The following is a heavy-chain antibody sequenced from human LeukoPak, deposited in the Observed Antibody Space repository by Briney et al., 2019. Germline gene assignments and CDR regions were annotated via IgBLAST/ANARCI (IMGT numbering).Heavy chain of an antibody. V-gene: IGHV4-39*01. CDR3: ARHSGSGSLSRPFDP. CDR2: IYYTGST. CDR1: GGSVTSGGFY. J-gene: IGHJ5*02. Sequence: SETLSLTCSVSGGSVTSGGFYWGWLRQPPGKGPEWIATIYYTGSTYYNPSLNSRVTVSIETSKNQFSLRLTSVTATDTAVYHCARHSGSGSLSRPFDPWGQGTLVTVSS. D-gene: IGHD3-10*01.